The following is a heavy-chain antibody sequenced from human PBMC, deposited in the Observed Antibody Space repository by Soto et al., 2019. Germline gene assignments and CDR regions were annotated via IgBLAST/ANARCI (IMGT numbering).Heavy chain of an antibody. CDR1: GFTFSSYS. D-gene: IGHD3-9*01. CDR3: ARVGTYYDILTGYSNEPIGAFDI. CDR2: ISSSSSTI. Sequence: GGSLRLSCAASGFTFSSYSMNWVRQAPGKGLEWVSYISSSSSTIYYADSVKGRFTISRDNAKNSLYLQMNSLRAEDTAVYYCARVGTYYDILTGYSNEPIGAFDIWGQGTMVTVSS. V-gene: IGHV3-48*01. J-gene: IGHJ3*02.